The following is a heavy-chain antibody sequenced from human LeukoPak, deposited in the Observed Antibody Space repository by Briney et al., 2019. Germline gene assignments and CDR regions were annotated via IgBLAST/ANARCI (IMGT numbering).Heavy chain of an antibody. V-gene: IGHV7-4-1*02. D-gene: IGHD1-26*01. CDR3: ASGPSYSGSNEYFDS. Sequence: ASVKVSCKASGYTFTRYDINWVRQAPGQGLEWMGWINTNTGNPTYAQDYTGRFVFSLDTSVSTTYLQISRLKAEDTAVYYCASGPSYSGSNEYFDSWGQGTLVTVSS. CDR1: GYTFTRYD. CDR2: INTNTGNP. J-gene: IGHJ4*02.